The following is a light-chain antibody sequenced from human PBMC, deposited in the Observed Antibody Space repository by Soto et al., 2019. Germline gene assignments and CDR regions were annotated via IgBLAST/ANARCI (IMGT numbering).Light chain of an antibody. J-gene: IGKJ2*01. Sequence: DIQMTQSPSSLSASVGDRVTITFRASQSISNYLNWYQQKPGKAPKLLIYAASSLQSGVPSRFSGSGSGTDFTLTISSLQPEDFATYYCQQSYSTVTFAQGTKVDIK. CDR1: QSISNY. CDR3: QQSYSTVT. CDR2: AAS. V-gene: IGKV1-39*01.